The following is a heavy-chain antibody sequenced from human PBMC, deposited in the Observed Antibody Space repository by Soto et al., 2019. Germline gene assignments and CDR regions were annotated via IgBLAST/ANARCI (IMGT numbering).Heavy chain of an antibody. CDR3: ARVDIVATIFNAYYYYMDV. Sequence: SETLSLTCAFYGGSFSGYYWSWIRQPPGKGLEWIGEINHSGSTNYNPSLKSRVTISVDTSKNQFSLKLSSVTAADTAVYYCARVDIVATIFNAYYYYMDVWGKGTTVTVSS. V-gene: IGHV4-34*01. CDR1: GGSFSGYY. D-gene: IGHD5-12*01. CDR2: INHSGST. J-gene: IGHJ6*03.